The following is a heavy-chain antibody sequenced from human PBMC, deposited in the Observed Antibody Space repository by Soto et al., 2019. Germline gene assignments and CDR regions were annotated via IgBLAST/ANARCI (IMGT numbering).Heavy chain of an antibody. V-gene: IGHV4-4*07. J-gene: IGHJ4*02. Sequence: SETLSLTCSVSVGSISSYYWSWIRQPAGKGLEWIGRIYTSGSTNYNPSLKSRVTMSVDTSKNQFSLKLSSVTAADTAVYYCAREPGDSSSWEGDYFDSWGQGTLVTVSS. CDR2: IYTSGST. D-gene: IGHD6-13*01. CDR3: AREPGDSSSWEGDYFDS. CDR1: VGSISSYY.